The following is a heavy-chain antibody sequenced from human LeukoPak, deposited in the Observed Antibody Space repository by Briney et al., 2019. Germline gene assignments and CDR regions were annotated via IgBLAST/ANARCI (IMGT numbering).Heavy chain of an antibody. CDR3: ARRKIVVVPAATDGMVYDYYYMDV. D-gene: IGHD2-2*01. V-gene: IGHV4-39*01. CDR1: GGSISSSSYY. J-gene: IGHJ6*03. CDR2: IYYSGST. Sequence: PSETLSLTCTVSGGSISSSSYYWGWIRQPPGKGLEWIGSIYYSGSTYYNPSLKSRVTISVETYKKQFTQKMRSVNAAGAAVYYCARRKIVVVPAATDGMVYDYYYMDVWGKGTTVTVSS.